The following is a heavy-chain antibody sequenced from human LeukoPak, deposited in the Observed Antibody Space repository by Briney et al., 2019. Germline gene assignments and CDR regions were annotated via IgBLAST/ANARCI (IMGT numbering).Heavy chain of an antibody. J-gene: IGHJ4*02. D-gene: IGHD2-21*02. V-gene: IGHV3-21*01. Sequence: GGSLRLSCAASGFTFSSYSMNWVRQAPGKGLEWVSSISSSSSYIYYADSVKGRFTISRDNAKNSLYLQMNSLRAEDTAVYYCARDCGGDCYSCYWGQGTLVTVSS. CDR1: GFTFSSYS. CDR2: ISSSSSYI. CDR3: ARDCGGDCYSCY.